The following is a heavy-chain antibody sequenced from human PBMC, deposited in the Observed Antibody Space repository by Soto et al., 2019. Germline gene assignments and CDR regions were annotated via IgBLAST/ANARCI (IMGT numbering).Heavy chain of an antibody. CDR1: GGAISSYY. CDR3: ARRYGYSFDY. Sequence: SETLSLTCTVSGGAISSYYWSWIRQPPGKGLEWIGYIYYSGSTNYNPSLKSRVTISVDTSKNQFSLKLSSVTAADTAVYYCARRYGYSFDYWRQGNLVNVSS. J-gene: IGHJ4*02. D-gene: IGHD1-1*01. CDR2: IYYSGST. V-gene: IGHV4-59*08.